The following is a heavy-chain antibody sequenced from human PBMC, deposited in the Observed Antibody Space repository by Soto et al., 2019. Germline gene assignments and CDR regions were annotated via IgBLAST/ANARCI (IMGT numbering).Heavy chain of an antibody. CDR2: IYYSGST. Sequence: PSETLSLTCTVSGGSISSYYWSWIRQPPGKGLEWIGYIYYSGSTNYNPSLKSRVTISVDTSKNQFSLKLSSVTAADTAVYYCASDYYYGSGTNGDYYYMDVWGKGTTVTVSS. V-gene: IGHV4-59*01. D-gene: IGHD3-10*01. J-gene: IGHJ6*03. CDR3: ASDYYYGSGTNGDYYYMDV. CDR1: GGSISSYY.